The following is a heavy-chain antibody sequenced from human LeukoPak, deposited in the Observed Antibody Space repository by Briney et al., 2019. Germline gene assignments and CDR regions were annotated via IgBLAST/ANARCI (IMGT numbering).Heavy chain of an antibody. Sequence: SETLSLTCTVSGGSISSGSYYWSWIRQPARKGLEWIGRIYTSGSTNYNPSLKSRVTISVDTSKNQFSLKVSSVTDADTAVYYCARAMRMTTVTTNYYYGMDVWGQGSTVTVSS. CDR3: ARAMRMTTVTTNYYYGMDV. CDR1: GGSISSGSYY. CDR2: IYTSGST. J-gene: IGHJ6*02. D-gene: IGHD4-17*01. V-gene: IGHV4-61*02.